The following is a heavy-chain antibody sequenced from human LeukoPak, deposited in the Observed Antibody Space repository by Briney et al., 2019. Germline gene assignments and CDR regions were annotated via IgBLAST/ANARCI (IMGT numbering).Heavy chain of an antibody. V-gene: IGHV1-2*02. J-gene: IGHJ4*02. Sequence: ASVKVSCKASGYTFTGYYMHWVRQAPGQGLEWMGWINPNSGGTNYAQKFQGRVTMTRDTSISTAYMELSRLRSDDTAVYYCAGGDIVVVPAAMAGYWGQGTLVTVSS. CDR2: INPNSGGT. CDR3: AGGDIVVVPAAMAGY. CDR1: GYTFTGYY. D-gene: IGHD2-2*01.